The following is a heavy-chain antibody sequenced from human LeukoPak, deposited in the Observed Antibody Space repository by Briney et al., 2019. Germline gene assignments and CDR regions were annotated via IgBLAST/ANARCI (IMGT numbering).Heavy chain of an antibody. D-gene: IGHD4-17*01. CDR3: ATSGGYGVYGPNFQH. Sequence: GGSLRLSCAASGFTFDDYAMHWVRQAPGKGLEWVFFISWDGGSTYYADSVKGRFTISRDNSKNSLYLQMNSLRAEDTALYYCATSGGYGVYGPNFQHWGQGTLVTVSS. V-gene: IGHV3-43D*04. J-gene: IGHJ1*01. CDR2: ISWDGGST. CDR1: GFTFDDYA.